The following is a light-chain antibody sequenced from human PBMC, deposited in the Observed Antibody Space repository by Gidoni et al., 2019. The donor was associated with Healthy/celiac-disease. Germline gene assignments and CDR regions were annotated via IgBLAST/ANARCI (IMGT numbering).Light chain of an antibody. J-gene: IGKJ4*01. CDR3: QQRSNWHQLT. CDR1: QSVSSY. CDR2: DAS. V-gene: IGKV3D-11*02. Sequence: EIVLTQSPATLSLSPGERPTLSCRASQSVSSYLAWYQQKPGQAPRLLIYDASNRATGIPARFSGSGPGTDFTLTISSLEPEDFAVYYCQQRSNWHQLTFGGGTKVEIK.